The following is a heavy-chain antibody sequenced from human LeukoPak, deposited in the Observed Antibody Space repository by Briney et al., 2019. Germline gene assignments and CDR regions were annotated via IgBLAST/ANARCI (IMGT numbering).Heavy chain of an antibody. CDR2: ISSSGSTI. V-gene: IGHV3-48*03. J-gene: IGHJ4*02. D-gene: IGHD5/OR15-5a*01. CDR3: ARDGLPDY. Sequence: GGSLRLSCVASGFTFSSSEMNWVRQAPGKGLEWVSYISSSGSTIYYADSVKGRFTISRDYAKRSLYLQMNSLRAEDTAVYYCARDGLPDYWGQGTLVTVSS. CDR1: GFTFSSSE.